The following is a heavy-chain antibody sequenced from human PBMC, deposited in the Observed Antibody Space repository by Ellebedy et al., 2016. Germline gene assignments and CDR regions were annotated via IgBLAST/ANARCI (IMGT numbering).Heavy chain of an antibody. Sequence: GESLKISXAASGFTFSAHYMHWVRQAPGKGLEWVSFITSSGGHMYYADSVKGRFTISRDNAKNSLYLHMNSLRAEDTAVYYCAREALWFDWGQGTLVTVSS. CDR3: AREALWFD. J-gene: IGHJ4*02. D-gene: IGHD3-10*01. V-gene: IGHV3-21*04. CDR1: GFTFSAHY. CDR2: ITSSGGHM.